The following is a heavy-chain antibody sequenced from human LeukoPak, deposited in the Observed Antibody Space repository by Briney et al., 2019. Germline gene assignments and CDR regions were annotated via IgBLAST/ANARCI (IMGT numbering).Heavy chain of an antibody. Sequence: ASVKVSCKASGYSYTSYDVNWVRQAPGQGLEWMGWFNPKSGNAGYAQKFQGRVTMTRNISMTTAYMELNRLTSEDTAVYYCARGVGSAINKEAFDIWGQGTVVTVSS. CDR3: ARGVGSAINKEAFDI. V-gene: IGHV1-8*01. CDR2: FNPKSGNA. J-gene: IGHJ3*02. D-gene: IGHD6-25*01. CDR1: GYSYTSYD.